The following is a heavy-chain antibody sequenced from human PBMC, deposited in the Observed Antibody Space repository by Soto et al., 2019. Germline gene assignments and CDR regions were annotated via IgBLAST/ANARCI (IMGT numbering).Heavy chain of an antibody. CDR1: GFTFSNYA. CDR3: AHKCGVDCHAVCFY. V-gene: IGHV3-23*01. Sequence: EVQLLESGGGLVQPGGSLRLSCAASGFTFSNYAMRWVRQAPGKGLEWVSGISGGGGSSYYADSVKGRFTISRDNSKNKLYLQMNSLRAEDTAVYYCAHKCGVDCHAVCFYWGQGTLVIVSS. CDR2: ISGGGGSS. J-gene: IGHJ4*02. D-gene: IGHD2-21*02.